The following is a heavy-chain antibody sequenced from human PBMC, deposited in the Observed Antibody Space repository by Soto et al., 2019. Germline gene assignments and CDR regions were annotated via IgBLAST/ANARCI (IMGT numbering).Heavy chain of an antibody. V-gene: IGHV2-5*02. Sequence: KESGPTLVKPTQTLTLTCTFSGFSLSTTGEGVAWIRQPPGKALEWLALIYWDDEKRYSPSLKTRLTITKDTSKNQVVLTMTNMAPVDTATYYCVQFSYHGDYRAFDSWGQGTLVTVSS. CDR3: VQFSYHGDYRAFDS. D-gene: IGHD4-17*01. CDR2: IYWDDEK. J-gene: IGHJ4*02. CDR1: GFSLSTTGEG.